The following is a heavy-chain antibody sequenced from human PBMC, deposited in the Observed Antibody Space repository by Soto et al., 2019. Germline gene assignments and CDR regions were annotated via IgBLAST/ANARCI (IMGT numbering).Heavy chain of an antibody. CDR1: GYTFTSYG. CDR3: ARVSPYCSSTXCYRWWLVPTPLYYFDY. Sequence: ASVKVSCKVSGYTFTSYGISWVRQAPGQGLEWMGWISAYNGNTNYAQKLQGRVTMTTDTSTSTAYMELRSLRSDDTAVYYCARVSPYCSSTXCYRWWLVPTPLYYFDYWGQGTLVTVSS. CDR2: ISAYNGNT. V-gene: IGHV1-18*04. D-gene: IGHD2-2*01. J-gene: IGHJ4*02.